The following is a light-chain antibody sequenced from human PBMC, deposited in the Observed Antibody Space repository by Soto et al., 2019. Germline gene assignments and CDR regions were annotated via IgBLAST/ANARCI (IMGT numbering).Light chain of an antibody. CDR3: QKYRSAPGT. Sequence: EIVLTQSPGTLSLSPGERSTLSCRASQSVSSRYLAWYQQKPGQAPRLRIYGASSRSTRIPDRFSGSGSGTDFPLTISRLQPEDFALYYCQKYRSAPGTFGQGTK. CDR2: GAS. V-gene: IGKV3-20*01. CDR1: QSVSSRY. J-gene: IGKJ1*01.